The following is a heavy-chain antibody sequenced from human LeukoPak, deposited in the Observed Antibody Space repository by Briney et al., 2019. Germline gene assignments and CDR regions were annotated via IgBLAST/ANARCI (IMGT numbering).Heavy chain of an antibody. CDR3: ARERYSSGWYSDY. Sequence: GGSLRLSCAASGFTVSSNYMSWVRQAPGKGLEWVSVIYSGGSTYYADSVEGRFTISRDNSKNRLYLQINSLRAEDTAGYYCARERYSSGWYSDYWGQGTLVTVSS. CDR2: IYSGGST. CDR1: GFTVSSNY. J-gene: IGHJ4*02. D-gene: IGHD6-19*01. V-gene: IGHV3-66*02.